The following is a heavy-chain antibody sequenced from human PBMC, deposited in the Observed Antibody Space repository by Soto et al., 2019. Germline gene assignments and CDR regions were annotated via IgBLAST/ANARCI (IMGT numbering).Heavy chain of an antibody. J-gene: IGHJ5*02. V-gene: IGHV3-7*01. CDR3: ASQWELHNWFDP. CDR1: GFTFRSYW. D-gene: IGHD1-26*01. Sequence: EVQLVESGGGLVQPGRSLSLYCAASGFTFRSYWMSWFRQATGKGLEWVANIKQDGSEKYYVDSVKGRFTISRDNAKNSLYLQMNSLRAEDTAVYYCASQWELHNWFDPWGQGTLVTVSS. CDR2: IKQDGSEK.